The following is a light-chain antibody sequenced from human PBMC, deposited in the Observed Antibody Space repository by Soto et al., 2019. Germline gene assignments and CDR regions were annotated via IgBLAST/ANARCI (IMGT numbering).Light chain of an antibody. CDR1: QSISNNY. Sequence: EILLTQSPATLSVSPLEIATLSFLASQSISNNYLNWYQQKPGQAPRLLIYGASSRATGIPDRFSGSGSGTDFTLTISSLEPEDFAVYYCQQSMSWPLTFGQGTRLEI. V-gene: IGKV3D-20*02. J-gene: IGKJ5*01. CDR3: QQSMSWPLT. CDR2: GAS.